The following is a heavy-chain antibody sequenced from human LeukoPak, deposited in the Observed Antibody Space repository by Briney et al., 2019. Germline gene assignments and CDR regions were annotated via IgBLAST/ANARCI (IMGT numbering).Heavy chain of an antibody. CDR1: GFTFSRYP. J-gene: IGHJ5*02. Sequence: GGSLRLSCGGSGFTFSRYPMYWVRQAPGKGLEWVAFISNDGSNKDYADSVRGRVTISRDNFNNTLFLQMNSLRPEDTAVYYCAREQWLGRTNNWFDPWGQGTLVTVSS. V-gene: IGHV3-30*04. CDR2: ISNDGSNK. D-gene: IGHD6-19*01. CDR3: AREQWLGRTNNWFDP.